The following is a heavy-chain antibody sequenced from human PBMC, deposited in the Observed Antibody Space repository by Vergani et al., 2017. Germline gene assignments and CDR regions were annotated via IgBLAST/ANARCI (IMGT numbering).Heavy chain of an antibody. V-gene: IGHV4-39*01. Sequence: QLQLQESGPGLLKPSETLSLTCSVSGTSISGISDYWGWIRQPPGKGLEWIGSIFYTGTSYYNPSLESRATNSVDTSKNQFSLTLKSVTAADTAVYYCARHISVVRPSSMTAFDYWGQGTLVTVSS. D-gene: IGHD2-21*01. CDR2: IFYTGTS. J-gene: IGHJ4*02. CDR1: GTSISGISDY. CDR3: ARHISVVRPSSMTAFDY.